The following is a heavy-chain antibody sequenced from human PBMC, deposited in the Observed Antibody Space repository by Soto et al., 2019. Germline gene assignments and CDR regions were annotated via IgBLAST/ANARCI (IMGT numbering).Heavy chain of an antibody. D-gene: IGHD3-9*01. CDR1: GGSISSGDYY. J-gene: IGHJ4*02. Sequence: SETLSLTCTVSGGSISSGDYYWSWIRQPPGKGLEWIGYIYYSGSTYYNPSLKSRVTISVDTSKSNFSLKLKSLTAADTAIYYCARADDYKSSTFDTWGQGTLVTVSS. V-gene: IGHV4-30-4*02. CDR3: ARADDYKSSTFDT. CDR2: IYYSGST.